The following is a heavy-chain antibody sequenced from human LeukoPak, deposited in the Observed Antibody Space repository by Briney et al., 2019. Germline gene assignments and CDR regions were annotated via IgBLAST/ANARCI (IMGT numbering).Heavy chain of an antibody. J-gene: IGHJ4*02. CDR3: GAPYYYGSGSYYQHFDY. Sequence: PGGSLRLSCEASGFTFSNYAMSWVRQAPGKGLEWVSAISGSGGSTYYADSVKGRFTISRDNSKNTLYLQMNSLRAEDTAVYYCGAPYYYGSGSYYQHFDYWGQGTLVTVSS. CDR2: ISGSGGST. V-gene: IGHV3-23*01. CDR1: GFTFSNYA. D-gene: IGHD3-10*01.